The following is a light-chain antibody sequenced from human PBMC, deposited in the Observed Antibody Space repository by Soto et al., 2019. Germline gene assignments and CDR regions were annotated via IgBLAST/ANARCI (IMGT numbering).Light chain of an antibody. CDR2: GAS. CDR3: QQYGSSQS. J-gene: IGKJ1*01. V-gene: IGKV3-20*01. Sequence: EIVLTQSPATLSLSPGERATLSCRASQSVSSSYLAWYQQKPGQAPRLLIYGASSKATGIPDRFSGSGSRIVITLTISLQETEVFAVYYCQQYGSSQSFGQGTKVEIK. CDR1: QSVSSSY.